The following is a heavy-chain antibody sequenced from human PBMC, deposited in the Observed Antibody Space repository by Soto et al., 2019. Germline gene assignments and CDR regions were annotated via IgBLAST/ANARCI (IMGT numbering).Heavy chain of an antibody. V-gene: IGHV4-30-4*01. D-gene: IGHD3-3*01. CDR3: ARDNILGILYGGMDV. J-gene: IGHJ6*02. CDR2: IYYSGST. CDR1: GGSISSGDYY. Sequence: SETLSLTCTVSGGSISSGDYYWSWIRQPPGKGLEWIGYIYYSGSTYYNPSLKSRVTISVDTSKNQFSLKLGSVTAADTAVYYCARDNILGILYGGMDVWGQGTTVTVSS.